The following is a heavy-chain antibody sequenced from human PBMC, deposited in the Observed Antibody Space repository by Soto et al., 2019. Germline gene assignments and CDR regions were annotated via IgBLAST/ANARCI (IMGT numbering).Heavy chain of an antibody. CDR1: GFTFTRYS. V-gene: IGHV3-21*06. CDR2: ISSTTNYI. Sequence: PGGSLRLSCAASGFTFTRYSLNWVRQAPGKGLEWVSSISSTTNYIYYGDSMKGRFTISRDNAKNSLYLEMNSLRAEDTAVYYCARESEDLTSNFDYWGQGTLVTVSS. CDR3: ARESEDLTSNFDY. J-gene: IGHJ4*02.